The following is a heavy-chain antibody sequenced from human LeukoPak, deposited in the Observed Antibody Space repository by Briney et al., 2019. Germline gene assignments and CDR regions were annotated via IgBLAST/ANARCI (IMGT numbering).Heavy chain of an antibody. D-gene: IGHD3-10*01. J-gene: IGHJ4*02. V-gene: IGHV1-2*02. Sequence: ASVKVSCKASGYTFTGYYMHWVRQAPGQGLEWMGWINPNSGGTNYAQKFQGRVTMTRDTSISTAYMELSRLRSDDTAVYYCARDRKVYGSGYIVFDYWGQGTLVTVSS. CDR1: GYTFTGYY. CDR3: ARDRKVYGSGYIVFDY. CDR2: INPNSGGT.